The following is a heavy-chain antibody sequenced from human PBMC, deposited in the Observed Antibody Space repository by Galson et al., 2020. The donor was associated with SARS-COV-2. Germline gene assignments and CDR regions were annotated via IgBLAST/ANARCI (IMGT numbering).Heavy chain of an antibody. V-gene: IGHV3-33*06. CDR3: AKDGGYSYGSDYYYYGMDV. Sequence: GGSLRLPCAASGFTFSSYGMHWVRQAPGKGLEWVAVIWYDGSNKYYADSVKGRFTISRDNSKNTLYLQMNSLRAEDTAVYYCAKDGGYSYGSDYYYYGMDVWFQGTTVTVSS. CDR1: GFTFSSYG. CDR2: IWYDGSNK. J-gene: IGHJ6*02. D-gene: IGHD5-18*01.